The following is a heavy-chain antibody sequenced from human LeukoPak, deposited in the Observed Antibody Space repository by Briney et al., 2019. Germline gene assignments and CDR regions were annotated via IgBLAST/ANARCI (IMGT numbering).Heavy chain of an antibody. D-gene: IGHD2/OR15-2a*01. CDR2: IYYSGST. Sequence: PSETLSLTCTVSGGSISSSSYYWGWIRQPPGKGLEWIGSIYYSGSTYYNPSLNSRVTISVDTSKNQFSLKLSSVTAADTAVYYCANQEYDAFDIWGQGTMVTVSS. V-gene: IGHV4-39*01. J-gene: IGHJ3*02. CDR1: GGSISSSSYY. CDR3: ANQEYDAFDI.